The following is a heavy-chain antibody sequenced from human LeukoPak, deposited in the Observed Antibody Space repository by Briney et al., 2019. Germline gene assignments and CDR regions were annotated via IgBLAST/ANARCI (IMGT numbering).Heavy chain of an antibody. D-gene: IGHD6-25*01. V-gene: IGHV1-18*01. CDR2: ISTYNGNT. CDR1: GYTFTSYG. CDR3: ARISGDYFDY. J-gene: IGHJ4*02. Sequence: ASVKVSCKASGYTFTSYGISWVRQAPGQGLEWMGWISTYNGNTNYAQKLQGRVTITTDTSTSTAYMELRSLRSEDTAVYYCARISGDYFDYWGQGTLVTVSS.